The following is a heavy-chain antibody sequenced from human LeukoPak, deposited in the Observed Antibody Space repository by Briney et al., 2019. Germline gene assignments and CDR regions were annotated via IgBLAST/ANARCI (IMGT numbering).Heavy chain of an antibody. Sequence: GGSLRLSCAVSGLTFSSHSMNWVRQAPGKGLEWVANIKQDGSEKNYVDSVKGRFTISRDNAKNSLYLQTNSLRAEDTAVYYCARAGQEWFGELGFDQWGQGTLVIVSS. V-gene: IGHV3-7*01. CDR2: IKQDGSEK. J-gene: IGHJ4*02. CDR1: GLTFSSHS. CDR3: ARAGQEWFGELGFDQ. D-gene: IGHD3-10*01.